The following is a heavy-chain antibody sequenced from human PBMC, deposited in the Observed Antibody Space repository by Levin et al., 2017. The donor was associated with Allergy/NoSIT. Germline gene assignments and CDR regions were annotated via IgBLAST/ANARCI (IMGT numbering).Heavy chain of an antibody. Sequence: ASVKVSCKASGYIFTGYYMHWVRQAPGQGLEWMGWINPNSGGTNFAQKFQGRVTMTRDTSISTAYMELRRLTSDDTAVYFCAREVSGDPYYFYGMDVWGLGTTVTVSS. V-gene: IGHV1-2*02. CDR1: GYIFTGYY. D-gene: IGHD3-10*01. CDR3: AREVSGDPYYFYGMDV. J-gene: IGHJ6*02. CDR2: INPNSGGT.